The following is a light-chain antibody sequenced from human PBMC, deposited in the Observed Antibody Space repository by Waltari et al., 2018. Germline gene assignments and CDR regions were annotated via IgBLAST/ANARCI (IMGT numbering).Light chain of an antibody. Sequence: DIQMTQSPSPVSASVGDRVTITCRASQDIGNRLAWYQQKPGKAPNLLIYGTSSLQTGVPSRFSGSGSWTEFTLTISSLQPEDFGTYYCPQGNSFPITFGPGTKVEIK. J-gene: IGKJ3*01. CDR2: GTS. V-gene: IGKV1-12*01. CDR3: PQGNSFPIT. CDR1: QDIGNR.